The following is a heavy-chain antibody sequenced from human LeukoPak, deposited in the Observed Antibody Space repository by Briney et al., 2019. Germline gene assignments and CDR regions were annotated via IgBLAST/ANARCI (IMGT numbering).Heavy chain of an antibody. D-gene: IGHD6-13*01. CDR1: GFPVSSNY. Sequence: GGSLRLSCAASGFPVSSNYMTWVRQAPQKGLEWVSTIHSDGTTYYVDSVKGRFLISRDNSKNTLYLQMTSLRAEDTAVYYCAKDRVTAAGYYFEYWGQGTLVTVSS. CDR2: IHSDGTT. J-gene: IGHJ4*02. CDR3: AKDRVTAAGYYFEY. V-gene: IGHV3-53*05.